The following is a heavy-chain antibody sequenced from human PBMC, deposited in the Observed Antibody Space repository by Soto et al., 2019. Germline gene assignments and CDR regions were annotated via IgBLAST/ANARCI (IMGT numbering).Heavy chain of an antibody. J-gene: IGHJ4*02. CDR2: IYYSGST. V-gene: IGHV4-61*01. CDR3: ARDRITMVRGYYFDY. CDR1: GGSVSSGSYY. D-gene: IGHD3-10*01. Sequence: SETLSLTCTVSGGSVSSGSYYWSWIRQPPGKGLEWIGYIYYSGSTNYNPSLKSRVTISVDTSKNQFSLKLSSVTAADTAVYYCARDRITMVRGYYFDYWGRGTLVTVSS.